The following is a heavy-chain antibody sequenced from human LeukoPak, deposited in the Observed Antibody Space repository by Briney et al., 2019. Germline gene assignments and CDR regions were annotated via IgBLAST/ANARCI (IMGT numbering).Heavy chain of an antibody. V-gene: IGHV3-23*01. CDR1: GFTFSSYA. Sequence: GGSLRLSCAASGFTFSSYAIHWVRQAPGKGLEWVSSINPSSGSTYYADSVKGRFTISEDNSKNTLYLQMNSLRAEDTAVYYCAKEHMAAAVYYFDYWGQGTLVTVSS. CDR2: INPSSGST. J-gene: IGHJ4*02. CDR3: AKEHMAAAVYYFDY. D-gene: IGHD6-13*01.